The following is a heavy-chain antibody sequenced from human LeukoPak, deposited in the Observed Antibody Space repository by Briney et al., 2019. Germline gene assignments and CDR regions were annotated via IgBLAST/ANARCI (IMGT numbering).Heavy chain of an antibody. CDR2: INAGNGNT. D-gene: IGHD3-9*01. Sequence: ASVKVSCKASGYTFTSYAMHWVRQAPGQRLEWMGWINAGNGNTKYSQKLQGRVTMTTDTSTSTAYMELRSLRSDDTAVYYCARDLGTPPQAYYDILTGYYYYYYGMDVWGQGTTVTVSS. J-gene: IGHJ6*02. V-gene: IGHV1-3*01. CDR3: ARDLGTPPQAYYDILTGYYYYYYGMDV. CDR1: GYTFTSYA.